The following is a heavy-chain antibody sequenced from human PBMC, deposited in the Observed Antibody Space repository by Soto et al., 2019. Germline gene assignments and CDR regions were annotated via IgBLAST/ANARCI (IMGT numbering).Heavy chain of an antibody. V-gene: IGHV4-59*08. J-gene: IGHJ6*02. Sequence: QVQLQESGPGLERPSETLSLICTVSGGSISSYYWSWIRQPPGKGLEWIGYIYYSGTTRYNPSLKSRVTISVDTSKNQFSLKLSSLTAADTAVYHCARHVPYCSDSSHCAYGLDVWGQGTTVTVSS. CDR3: ARHVPYCSDSSHCAYGLDV. CDR1: GGSISSYY. CDR2: IYYSGTT. D-gene: IGHD2-15*01.